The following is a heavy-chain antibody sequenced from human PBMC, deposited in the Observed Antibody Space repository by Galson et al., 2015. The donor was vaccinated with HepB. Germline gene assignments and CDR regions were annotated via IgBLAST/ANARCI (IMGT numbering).Heavy chain of an antibody. CDR3: AREGTIPVDSFRGRYFDP. Sequence: SVKVSCKASGSTFTGYYIHWVRQAPGQGLEWMGRINPNSGDTNYAQKFQGRVTMTRDTSISTAYMDLSSPISDDTAVYYCAREGTIPVDSFRGRYFDPWGQGTLVTVSS. J-gene: IGHJ5*02. CDR1: GSTFTGYY. V-gene: IGHV1-2*06. CDR2: INPNSGDT. D-gene: IGHD6-19*01.